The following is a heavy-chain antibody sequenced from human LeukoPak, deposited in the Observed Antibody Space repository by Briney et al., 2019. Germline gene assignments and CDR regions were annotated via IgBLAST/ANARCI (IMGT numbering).Heavy chain of an antibody. V-gene: IGHV3-7*01. J-gene: IGHJ6*03. CDR2: IKQDGSEK. CDR1: GFTFSSYA. D-gene: IGHD2-21*01. CDR3: ARDSREGMNCGGDCYWNYYYMDV. Sequence: GGSLRLSCAASGFTFSSYAMSWVRQAPGKGLEWVANIKQDGSEKYYVDSVKGRFTISRDNAKNSLYLQMNSLRAEDTAVYYCARDSREGMNCGGDCYWNYYYMDVWGKGTTVTVSS.